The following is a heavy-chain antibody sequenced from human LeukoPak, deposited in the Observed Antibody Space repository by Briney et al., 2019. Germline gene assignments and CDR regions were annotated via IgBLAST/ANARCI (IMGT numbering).Heavy chain of an antibody. CDR3: ARGLWGSYSGGYYGMDV. V-gene: IGHV4-38-2*01. CDR2: FHHSGST. D-gene: IGHD1-26*01. Sequence: SETLSLTCAVSAYSITNGYCWDWIRQTPGKGLEWLGTFHHSGSTYYNPSLESRVTISVDTSNNQFSLRSTSATAADTAVYYCARGLWGSYSGGYYGMDVWGQGTTVTVSS. J-gene: IGHJ6*02. CDR1: AYSITNGYC.